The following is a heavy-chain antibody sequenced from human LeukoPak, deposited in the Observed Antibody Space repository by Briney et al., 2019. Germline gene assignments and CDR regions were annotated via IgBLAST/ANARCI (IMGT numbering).Heavy chain of an antibody. V-gene: IGHV3-23*01. D-gene: IGHD6-19*01. CDR2: ISGSGGTT. Sequence: PGGSLRLSCAASGFTFSSFAMSWVRQAPGKGLEWVSGISGSGGTTYYADSVKGRFTISRDNSKNTLYLQMNSLRAEDTAVYYCAKEGISRGWTRGFDYWGQGTLVTVSS. CDR1: GFTFSSFA. CDR3: AKEGISRGWTRGFDY. J-gene: IGHJ4*02.